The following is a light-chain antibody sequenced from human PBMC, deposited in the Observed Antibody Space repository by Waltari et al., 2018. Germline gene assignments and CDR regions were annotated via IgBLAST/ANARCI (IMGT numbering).Light chain of an antibody. CDR3: SAWDRSLNVWV. J-gene: IGLJ3*02. CDR2: RNN. CDR1: SNNVGNQG. Sequence: QAGLTQPPSVSKGLRQTATLTCTGNSNNVGNQGAAWPQQHQGHPPKLLSYRNNNRPSGISERLSASRSGNTASLTITGLQPEDEADYYCSAWDRSLNVWVFGGGTRLTVL. V-gene: IGLV10-54*01.